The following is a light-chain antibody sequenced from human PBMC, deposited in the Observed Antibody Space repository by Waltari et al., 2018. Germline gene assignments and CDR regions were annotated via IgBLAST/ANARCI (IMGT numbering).Light chain of an antibody. CDR3: MQTTHSPRT. CDR2: KVS. V-gene: IGKV2-30*02. CDR1: QSLVHSDGNTY. J-gene: IGKJ1*01. Sequence: DVVMTQSPLSLSVSLGQPASIPCRSSQSLVHSDGNTYLNWFQQRPGHSPRRLIYKVSRRESGGPDRFSGSGSGTDFPLKISRVEAEDVGVYYCMQTTHSPRTFGQGTKVEI.